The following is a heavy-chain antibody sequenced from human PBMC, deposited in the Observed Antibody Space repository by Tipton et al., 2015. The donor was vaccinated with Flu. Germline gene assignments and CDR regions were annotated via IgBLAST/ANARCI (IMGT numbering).Heavy chain of an antibody. Sequence: TLSLTCAVSGYSISSRYYWGWIRQPPGKGLEWIGCVYHGGSTYYNPSLKSRVTISLDTSKNRFSLKLTSVTAADTAVYYCATTTYYYGSGTHDYWGQGTLVTVSS. D-gene: IGHD3-10*01. J-gene: IGHJ4*02. CDR2: VYHGGST. V-gene: IGHV4-38-2*01. CDR1: GYSISSRYY. CDR3: ATTTYYYGSGTHDY.